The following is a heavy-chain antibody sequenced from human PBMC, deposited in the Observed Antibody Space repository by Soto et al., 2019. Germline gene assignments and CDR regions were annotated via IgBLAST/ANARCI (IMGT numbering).Heavy chain of an antibody. D-gene: IGHD3-16*01. CDR1: GFTFNTYW. J-gene: IGHJ5*02. CDR2: IKHDGSDS. V-gene: IGHV3-7*01. Sequence: EVQLVESGGGLVQPGGSLRLSCTASGFTFNTYWMTSVRQAPGKGLERVASIKHDGSDSWYVDSVEGRFIASRDNDKNSLLLEMDSLRAEDRGVYYCARGGGDYLDLWGQGDLGAVSS. CDR3: ARGGGDYLDL.